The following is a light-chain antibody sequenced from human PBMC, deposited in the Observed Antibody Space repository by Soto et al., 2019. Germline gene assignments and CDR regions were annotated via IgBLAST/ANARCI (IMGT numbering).Light chain of an antibody. J-gene: IGKJ1*01. V-gene: IGKV3-15*01. CDR1: QTVGSN. CDR2: GAS. CDR3: QQYNTRPQT. Sequence: EVLLAQSLSTLSVSPGERATLSCRASQTVGSNLAWYQHKPGQAPRLLISGASTRATGVPASFSGSGSGTEFALTISGLQSEDFTVYFCQQYNTRPQTFGQGTKVDIK.